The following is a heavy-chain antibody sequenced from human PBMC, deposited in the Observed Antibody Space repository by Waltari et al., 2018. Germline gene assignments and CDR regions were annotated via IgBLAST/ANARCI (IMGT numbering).Heavy chain of an antibody. D-gene: IGHD6-13*01. CDR3: ARPRSGYSMDHFDS. V-gene: IGHV4-59*13. CDR2: IYHSGRT. Sequence: QVQLQESGPGLVKPSETLSVTCSVSGGSINTYYWSWIRQPPGKGLEWIGNIYHSGRTYFTPSLQGRVTISVDMSTNQFSLQLSSVTAADTAVYFCARPRSGYSMDHFDSWGQGVLVTVSS. CDR1: GGSINTYY. J-gene: IGHJ4*02.